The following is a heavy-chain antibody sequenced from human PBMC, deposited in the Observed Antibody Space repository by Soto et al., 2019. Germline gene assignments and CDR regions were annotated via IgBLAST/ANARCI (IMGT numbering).Heavy chain of an antibody. Sequence: QVQLVQSGAEVKKPGSSVKVSCKASGGTFSSYTISWVRQAPGQGLEWMGRIIPILGIANYAQKFQGRVTITADKATSRAYMELSSLRSEDTAVYYCARGRITTVTTKKALSPNYDYYMDVWGKGTTVTVSS. CDR3: ARGRITTVTTKKALSPNYDYYMDV. CDR1: GGTFSSYT. D-gene: IGHD4-4*01. V-gene: IGHV1-69*02. CDR2: IIPILGIA. J-gene: IGHJ6*03.